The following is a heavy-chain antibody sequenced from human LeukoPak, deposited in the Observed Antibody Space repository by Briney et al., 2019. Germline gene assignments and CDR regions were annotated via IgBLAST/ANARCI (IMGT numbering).Heavy chain of an antibody. CDR3: ARPGTTVTTSYFDY. D-gene: IGHD4-11*01. CDR1: GYTFTGYY. V-gene: IGHV1-2*06. J-gene: IGHJ4*02. CDR2: INPNSGGT. Sequence: ASVKVSCKASGYTFTGYYMHWVRQAPGQGLEWMGRINPNSGGTNYAQKFQGRVTMTRDTSISTAYMELSRLRSDDTAVYYCARPGTTVTTSYFDYWGQGTLVTVSS.